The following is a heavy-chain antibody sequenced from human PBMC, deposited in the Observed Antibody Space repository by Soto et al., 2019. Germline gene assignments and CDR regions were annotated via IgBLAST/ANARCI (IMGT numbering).Heavy chain of an antibody. J-gene: IGHJ4*02. CDR2: INPSDGSA. CDR1: GYTFTSCY. D-gene: IGHD1-26*01. V-gene: IGHV1-46*01. Sequence: QVQLVQSGAEVKKPGASVKVSCKASGYTFTSCYIHWVRLAPGQGLEWMGIINPSDGSASYAQKFQGRVTMTRDTSTSTVYMEVPSLRSEDTAVFYCARDAAGSYYDYWGQGTLVTVS. CDR3: ARDAAGSYYDY.